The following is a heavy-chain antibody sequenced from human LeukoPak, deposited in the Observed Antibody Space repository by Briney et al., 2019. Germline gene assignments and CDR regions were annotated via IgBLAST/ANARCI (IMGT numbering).Heavy chain of an antibody. V-gene: IGHV4-4*07. D-gene: IGHD1-26*01. J-gene: IGHJ3*02. CDR1: GGSISIYY. Sequence: SETLSLTCTVSGGSISIYYWSWIRQPAGKGLEWIGHIYTSGSTNYNPSLKSRVTISVDTSKNQFSLKLSSVTAADTAVYYCARLGYSGSYYERTFDIWGQGTMVTVSS. CDR2: IYTSGST. CDR3: ARLGYSGSYYERTFDI.